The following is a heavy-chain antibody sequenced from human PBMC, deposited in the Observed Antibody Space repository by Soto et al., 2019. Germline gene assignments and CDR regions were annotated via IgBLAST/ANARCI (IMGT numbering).Heavy chain of an antibody. J-gene: IGHJ5*02. CDR2: IYHSGST. CDR3: ARAYDYSSNWFDP. CDR1: GGSVSSSNC. V-gene: IGHV4-4*02. D-gene: IGHD4-4*01. Sequence: SETLSLTGAVSGGSVSSSNCWSWVRQPPGKGLEWIGEIYHSGSTNYNPSLKSRVTISVDKSKNQFSLKLSSVTAADTAVYYCARAYDYSSNWFDPWGQGTLVTVSS.